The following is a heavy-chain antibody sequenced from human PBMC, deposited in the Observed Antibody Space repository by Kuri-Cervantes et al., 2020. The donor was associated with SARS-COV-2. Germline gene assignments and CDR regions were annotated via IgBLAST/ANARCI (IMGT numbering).Heavy chain of an antibody. J-gene: IGHJ4*02. Sequence: GESLKISCAASGFTFSSYSMNWVRQAPGKGLEWVGFTKNKTNRGTTEYAASVKGRSTISRDDSKSIAYLQMNSLKTEDTAVYYCARWQRGSSWYSVFDYWGQGTLVTVSS. CDR1: GFTFSSYS. V-gene: IGHV3-71*01. D-gene: IGHD6-13*01. CDR2: TKNKTNRGTT. CDR3: ARWQRGSSWYSVFDY.